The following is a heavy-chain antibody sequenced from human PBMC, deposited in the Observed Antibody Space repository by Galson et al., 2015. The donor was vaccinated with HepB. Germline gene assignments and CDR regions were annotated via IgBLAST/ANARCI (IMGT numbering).Heavy chain of an antibody. CDR2: IYPGDSDT. CDR3: ARLPPYSYGYFNPLNFDY. CDR1: GYSFTSYW. D-gene: IGHD5-18*01. V-gene: IGHV5-51*01. Sequence: SGAEVKKPGESLKISCKGSGYSFTSYWIGWVRQMPGKGLEWMGIIYPGDSDTRYSPSFQGQVTISADKSISTAYLQWSSLKASDTAMYYCARLPPYSYGYFNPLNFDYWGQGTLVTVSS. J-gene: IGHJ4*02.